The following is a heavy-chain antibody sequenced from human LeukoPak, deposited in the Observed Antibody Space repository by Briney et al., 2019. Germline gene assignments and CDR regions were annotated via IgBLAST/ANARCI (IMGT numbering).Heavy chain of an antibody. D-gene: IGHD3-3*01. J-gene: IGHJ4*02. Sequence: GASLKVSCKASGYTFTGYYMHWVRQAPGQGLEWRGWINPNSVGTNYAQKFQGRVTMTRDTSISTAYMELSRLRSDDTAVYYCARVRRITIFGVVIIKWAYFDYWGQGTLVTVSS. CDR2: INPNSVGT. V-gene: IGHV1-2*02. CDR1: GYTFTGYY. CDR3: ARVRRITIFGVVIIKWAYFDY.